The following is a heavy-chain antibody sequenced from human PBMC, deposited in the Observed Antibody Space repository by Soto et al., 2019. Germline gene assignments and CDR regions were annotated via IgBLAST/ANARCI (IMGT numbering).Heavy chain of an antibody. CDR1: GYTFTSYG. Sequence: GASVKVSCKASGYTFTSYGIIWVRQAPGQGLEWMGWISAYNGNTNYAQKLQGRVTMTTDTSTSTAYMELRSLRSDDTAVYYCARVWRLLGRYYYDSSGSGAFDIWGQGTMVTVSS. D-gene: IGHD3-22*01. V-gene: IGHV1-18*01. J-gene: IGHJ3*02. CDR3: ARVWRLLGRYYYDSSGSGAFDI. CDR2: ISAYNGNT.